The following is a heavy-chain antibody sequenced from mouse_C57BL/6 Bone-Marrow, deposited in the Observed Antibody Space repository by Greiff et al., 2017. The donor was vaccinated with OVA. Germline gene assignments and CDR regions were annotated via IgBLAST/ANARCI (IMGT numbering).Heavy chain of an antibody. CDR3: AREGILQGAMDY. CDR2: INPYNGGT. CDR1: GYTFTDYY. V-gene: IGHV1-19*01. Sequence: EVQLQQSGPVLVKPGASVKMSCKASGYTFTDYYMNWVKQSHGKSLEWIGVINPYNGGTSYNQKFKGKATLTVDKSSSTAYMELNSLTSEDSAVYYCAREGILQGAMDYWGQGTSVTVSS. J-gene: IGHJ4*01.